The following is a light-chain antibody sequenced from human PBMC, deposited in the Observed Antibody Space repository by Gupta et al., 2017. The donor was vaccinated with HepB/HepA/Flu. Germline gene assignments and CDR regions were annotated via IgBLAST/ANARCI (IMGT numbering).Light chain of an antibody. Sequence: SYVLTQPPSVSVAPGKTARITCGGNNLGSKSVHWYQQKPGQAPVLVVYDDSDRPSGIPERFSGSNAGNTATLTISRVEAGDEADYYCQVWDSSSDHPVVFGGGTKLTVL. CDR1: NLGSKS. CDR2: DDS. J-gene: IGLJ2*01. CDR3: QVWDSSSDHPVV. V-gene: IGLV3-21*03.